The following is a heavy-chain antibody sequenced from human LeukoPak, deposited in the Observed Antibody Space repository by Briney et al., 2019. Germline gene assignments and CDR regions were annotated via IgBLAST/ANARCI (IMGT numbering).Heavy chain of an antibody. J-gene: IGHJ3*01. CDR2: INTEGSST. Sequence: GGSLRLSCAASGFTFSSYWMHWVRQAPGKGLVWVSRINTEGSSTKYADCVKGRFTISRDNAKNTLYLEMNSLRAEDTAVYYCAKARWLAGNDAFDFWGQGTMVTVSS. CDR1: GFTFSSYW. CDR3: AKARWLAGNDAFDF. V-gene: IGHV3-74*01. D-gene: IGHD3-22*01.